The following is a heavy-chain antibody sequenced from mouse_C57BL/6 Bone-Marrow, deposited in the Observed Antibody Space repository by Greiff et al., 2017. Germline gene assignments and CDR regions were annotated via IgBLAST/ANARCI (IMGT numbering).Heavy chain of an antibody. V-gene: IGHV1-85*01. CDR2: IYPRDGST. Sequence: QVQLKESGPELVKPGASVKLSCKASGYTFTSYDINWVKQRPGQGLEWIGWIYPRDGSTKYNEKFKGKATLTVDTSSSTAYMELHSLTSEDSAVYFCAVGGTVALDYWGQGTTLTVSS. J-gene: IGHJ2*01. CDR3: AVGGTVALDY. CDR1: GYTFTSYD. D-gene: IGHD1-1*01.